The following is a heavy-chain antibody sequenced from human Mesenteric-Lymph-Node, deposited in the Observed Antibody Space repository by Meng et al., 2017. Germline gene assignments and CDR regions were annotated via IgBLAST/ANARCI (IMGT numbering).Heavy chain of an antibody. D-gene: IGHD6-13*01. V-gene: IGHV2-70*20. J-gene: IGHJ3*02. CDR2: IDWDDDK. CDR1: GFSLSTSGMC. Sequence: SGPTLVKPTQTLTLTCTFSGFSLSTSGMCVSWVRQPPGKALEWLALIDWDDDKYYSTSLKTRLTISKDTSKNQVVLTMTNMDPVDTATYYCARIKSGAAGTGAFDIWGQGTMVTVSS. CDR3: ARIKSGAAGTGAFDI.